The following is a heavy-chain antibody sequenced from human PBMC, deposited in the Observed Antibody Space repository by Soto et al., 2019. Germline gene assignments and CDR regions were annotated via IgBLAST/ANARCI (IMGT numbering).Heavy chain of an antibody. CDR3: ARVRRANYYYYMDV. V-gene: IGHV4-34*01. CDR1: GGSISRRSFF. CDR2: INHSGST. J-gene: IGHJ6*03. Sequence: VFGGSISRRSFFWGRSRQLPGKGLGWIGEINHSGSTNYNPSLKSRVTISVDTSKNQFSLKLSSVTAADTAVYYCARVRRANYYYYMDVWGKGTTVTVSS.